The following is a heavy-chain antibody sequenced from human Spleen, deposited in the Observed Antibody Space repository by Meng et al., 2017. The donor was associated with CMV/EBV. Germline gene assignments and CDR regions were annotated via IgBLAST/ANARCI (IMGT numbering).Heavy chain of an antibody. Sequence: ASVKVSCKASGYTFTSYDINWVRQAPGQGLEWMGWMNPNSGNTGYAQKFQGRVTITRNTSISTAYMELSSLRSEDTAVYYCARCRLSSGLLYYYYYGMDVWGQGTTVTVSS. CDR1: GYTFTSYD. J-gene: IGHJ6*02. CDR3: ARCRLSSGLLYYYYYGMDV. V-gene: IGHV1-8*03. CDR2: MNPNSGNT. D-gene: IGHD5/OR15-5a*01.